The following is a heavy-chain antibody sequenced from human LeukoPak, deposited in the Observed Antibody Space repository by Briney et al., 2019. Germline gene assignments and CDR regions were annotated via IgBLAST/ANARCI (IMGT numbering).Heavy chain of an antibody. D-gene: IGHD3-22*01. J-gene: IGHJ4*02. CDR3: ARVGYYDSSGYQDDY. CDR1: GFTFSSYA. Sequence: GGSLRLSCAASGFTFSSYAMSWVRQAPGKGLEWVSYISSSSSTIYYADSVKGRFTISRDNAKNSLYLQMNSLRDEDTAVYYCARVGYYDSSGYQDDYWGQGTLVAVSS. CDR2: ISSSSSTI. V-gene: IGHV3-48*02.